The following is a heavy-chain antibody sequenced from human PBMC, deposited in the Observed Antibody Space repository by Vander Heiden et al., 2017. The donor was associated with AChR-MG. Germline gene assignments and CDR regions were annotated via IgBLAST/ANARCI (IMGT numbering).Heavy chain of an antibody. V-gene: IGHV4-39*01. CDR3: ARLYSNYLFPDPYYFDY. CDR1: GGSISSSGYH. J-gene: IGHJ4*02. CDR2: IYYSGST. Sequence: QMQLQESCPGLVKPSETRSLTCTVSGGSISSSGYHWVGIPQPPGKGLGWIGSIYYSGSTRTYHNPSLKRRVTISVHPSKNQFSLRLSSVTAAHTPVYYCARLYSNYLFPDPYYFDYRGQGTLVTVSS. D-gene: IGHD4-4*01.